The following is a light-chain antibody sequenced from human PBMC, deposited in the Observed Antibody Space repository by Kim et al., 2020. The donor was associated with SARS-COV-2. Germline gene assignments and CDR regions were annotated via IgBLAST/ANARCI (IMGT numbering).Light chain of an antibody. CDR2: DVS. CDR3: SSYTSSRTLV. J-gene: IGLJ1*01. CDR1: SSDVGDYNY. Sequence: GQSITSPSTGTSSDVGDYNYSSWNQQHPGKAPKHMIYDVSNRPSGVSNRFSGSKSGNTASLTISGLQAEDEADYYCSSYTSSRTLVFGTGTKVTVL. V-gene: IGLV2-14*03.